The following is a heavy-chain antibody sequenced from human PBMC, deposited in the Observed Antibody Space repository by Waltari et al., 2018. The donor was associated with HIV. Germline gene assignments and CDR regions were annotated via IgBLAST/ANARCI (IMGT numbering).Heavy chain of an antibody. CDR2: INHTGRT. CDR1: GTSFSSSY. Sequence: QMQLQQWGAGLLKSSATLSLTCAVYGTSFSSSYWTWIRQPPGKGLEWIGEINHTGRTNYNPSLKSRVTISVDTSKNQFSLNVTSVTAADTAVYYCARGYYYDGSPLPSDYWGQGTLVTVSS. CDR3: ARGYYYDGSPLPSDY. J-gene: IGHJ4*02. D-gene: IGHD3-22*01. V-gene: IGHV4-34*01.